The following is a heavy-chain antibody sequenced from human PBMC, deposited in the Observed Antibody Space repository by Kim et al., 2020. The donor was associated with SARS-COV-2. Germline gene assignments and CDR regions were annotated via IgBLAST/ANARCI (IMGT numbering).Heavy chain of an antibody. J-gene: IGHJ4*02. Sequence: GGSLRLSCAASGFTFSDYYMSWIRQAPGKGLEWVSYISSSSSYTNYADSVKGRFTISRDNANNSLFLQMNSLRAEDMAVYYCARGREIQQRSTTPLDYWGQGTLVTVSS. D-gene: IGHD1-26*01. CDR2: ISSSSSYT. CDR3: ARGREIQQRSTTPLDY. CDR1: GFTFSDYY. V-gene: IGHV3-11*05.